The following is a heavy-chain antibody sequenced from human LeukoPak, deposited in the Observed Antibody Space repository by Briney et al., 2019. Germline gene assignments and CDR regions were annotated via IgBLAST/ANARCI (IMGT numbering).Heavy chain of an antibody. CDR1: GFTFRNYA. D-gene: IGHD7-27*01. J-gene: IGHJ4*02. CDR2: ISSDGTNK. CDR3: AKDGGLWVSAHWGDS. V-gene: IGHV3-30-3*01. Sequence: GGSLRLSCAASGFTFRNYAIHWVRQAPGKGLEWVAVISSDGTNKNYADSVKGRFTVSRDDSKNTLYLQMNSLRAEDTAVYYCAKDGGLWVSAHWGDSWGRGTLVTVSS.